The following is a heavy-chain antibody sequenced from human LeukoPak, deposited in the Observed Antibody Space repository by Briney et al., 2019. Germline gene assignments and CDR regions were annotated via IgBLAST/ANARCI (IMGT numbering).Heavy chain of an antibody. CDR2: IYYSGST. CDR3: ARHGIRYDSSGYST. J-gene: IGHJ5*02. D-gene: IGHD3-22*01. V-gene: IGHV4-39*01. Sequence: SETLSLTCTVSGGSISSSSYYWGWIRQPPGKGLEWIGSIYYSGSTYYSPSLKSRVTISVDTSKNQFSLKLSSVTAADTAVYYCARHGIRYDSSGYSTWGQGTLVTVSS. CDR1: GGSISSSSYY.